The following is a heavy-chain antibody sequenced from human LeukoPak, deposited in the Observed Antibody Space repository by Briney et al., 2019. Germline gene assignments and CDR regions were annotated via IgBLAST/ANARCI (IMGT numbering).Heavy chain of an antibody. CDR3: ASGDDYGDYKLDY. CDR2: IYYSGST. D-gene: IGHD4-17*01. Sequence: SETLSLTCTVSGGSISSYYWSRIRQPPGKGLEWIGYIYYSGSTNYNPSLKSRVTISVDTSKNQFSLKLSSVTAADTAVYYCASGDDYGDYKLDYWGQGTLVTVSS. V-gene: IGHV4-59*08. J-gene: IGHJ4*02. CDR1: GGSISSYY.